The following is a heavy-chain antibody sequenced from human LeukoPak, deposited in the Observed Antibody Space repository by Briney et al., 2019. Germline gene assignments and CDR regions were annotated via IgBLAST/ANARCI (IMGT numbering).Heavy chain of an antibody. V-gene: IGHV3-7*01. Sequence: GESLRLSCAASGFTFSSYSMNWVRQAPGKGLERVANINQDGSEKYYVDSVKGRFTVSRDNAKKSLYLQMNSLRVEDTAVYYCARDDSTGYHYFDYWGQGTLLTVSS. CDR3: ARDDSTGYHYFDY. J-gene: IGHJ4*02. D-gene: IGHD3-22*01. CDR2: INQDGSEK. CDR1: GFTFSSYS.